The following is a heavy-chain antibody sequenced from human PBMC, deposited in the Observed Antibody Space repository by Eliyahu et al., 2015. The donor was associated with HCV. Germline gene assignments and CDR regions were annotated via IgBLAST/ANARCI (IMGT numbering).Heavy chain of an antibody. CDR1: GGSFSGYY. Sequence: QVQLQQWGAGLLKPSETLSLTCAVYGGSFSGYYWSWIRQPPGKGLEWIGEINHSGSTNYNPSLKSRVTISVDTSKNQFSLKLSSVTAADTAVYYCARGQDYYDSSGYYYVFDYWGQRTLVTVSS. CDR3: ARGQDYYDSSGYYYVFDY. V-gene: IGHV4-34*01. D-gene: IGHD3-22*01. J-gene: IGHJ4*02. CDR2: INHSGST.